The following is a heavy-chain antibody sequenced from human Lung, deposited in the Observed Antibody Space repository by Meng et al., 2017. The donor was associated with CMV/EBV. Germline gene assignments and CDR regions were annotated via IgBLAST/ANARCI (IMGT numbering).Heavy chain of an antibody. CDR3: AKALNSGRPNS. D-gene: IGHD6-6*01. V-gene: IGHV3-23*01. Sequence: GESLKISCAASGFIFSDYIMSWVRQAPGRGLEWVSAISENGGSPYYADSVKGRFTISRDNSKNTVSLQMDSLRVEDTATCYCAKALNSGRPNSWGQGTLVTVSS. J-gene: IGHJ4*02. CDR2: ISENGGSP. CDR1: GFIFSDYI.